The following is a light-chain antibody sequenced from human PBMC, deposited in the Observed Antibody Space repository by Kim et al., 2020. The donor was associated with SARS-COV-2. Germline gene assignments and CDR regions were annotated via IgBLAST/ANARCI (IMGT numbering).Light chain of an antibody. CDR3: QQFYNWPPIT. CDR1: RSVSSI. CDR2: GAS. V-gene: IGKV3-15*01. J-gene: IGKJ5*01. Sequence: PGERATPSCRASRSVSSIFAWYQKKPGQAPSHLPYGASTRATGIPARFSGSGSGTEFTLTISSLQSEDVAVYYCQQFYNWPPITFGQGTRLEIK.